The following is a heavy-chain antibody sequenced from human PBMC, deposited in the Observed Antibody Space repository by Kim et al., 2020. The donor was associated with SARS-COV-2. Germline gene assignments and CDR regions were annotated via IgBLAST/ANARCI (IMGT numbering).Heavy chain of an antibody. V-gene: IGHV3-7*01. CDR1: GFTFSSYW. Sequence: GGSLRLSCAASGFTFSSYWMSWVCQAPGKGLEWVASIKEDGSEKYYVDSVKGRFTISRDNAKNSLYLQMNNLRVEDTAMYYCARVRSGYSYGDAFDSWGRGTLVTFSS. D-gene: IGHD5-18*01. CDR2: IKEDGSEK. J-gene: IGHJ4*02. CDR3: ARVRSGYSYGDAFDS.